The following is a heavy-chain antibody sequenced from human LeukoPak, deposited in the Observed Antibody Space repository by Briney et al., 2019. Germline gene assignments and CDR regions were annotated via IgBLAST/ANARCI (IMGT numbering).Heavy chain of an antibody. V-gene: IGHV3-15*01. J-gene: IGHJ4*02. CDR3: TTVLYYRSIRFDY. CDR1: GFTFSNAW. D-gene: IGHD1-26*01. Sequence: PGGSLRLSCAASGFTFSNAWMSWVRQAPGKGLKWVGRIKSKTDGGTTDYAAPVKGRFTISRDDSKNTLYLQMNSLKTEDTAVYYCTTVLYYRSIRFDYWGQGTLVTVSS. CDR2: IKSKTDGGTT.